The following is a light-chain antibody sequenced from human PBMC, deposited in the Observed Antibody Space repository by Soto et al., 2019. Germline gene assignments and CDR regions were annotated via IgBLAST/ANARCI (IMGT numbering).Light chain of an antibody. V-gene: IGKV3-20*01. Sequence: EIVLTQSPGTLSLSPGERATRSCRASQSVSSSYLAWYQQKPGQAPRLLIYGASSRATGIPDRFSGSGSGTDFTLTISRLEPEDFAVYYCQQYGSSPMTFGQGIKVEIQ. CDR3: QQYGSSPMT. J-gene: IGKJ1*01. CDR1: QSVSSSY. CDR2: GAS.